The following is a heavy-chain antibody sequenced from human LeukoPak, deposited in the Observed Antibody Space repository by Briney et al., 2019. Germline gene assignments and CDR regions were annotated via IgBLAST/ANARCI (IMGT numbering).Heavy chain of an antibody. CDR3: ACGGDIVVPGY. D-gene: IGHD2-2*01. J-gene: IGHJ4*02. CDR1: GGTFSSYA. Sequence: GASVKVSCKASGGTFSSYAISWVRQAPGQGLEWMGGIIPIFGTANYAQKFQGRVTITADESTSTAYMELSSLRSEDTAVYYCACGGDIVVPGYWGQGTLATVSS. V-gene: IGHV1-69*13. CDR2: IIPIFGTA.